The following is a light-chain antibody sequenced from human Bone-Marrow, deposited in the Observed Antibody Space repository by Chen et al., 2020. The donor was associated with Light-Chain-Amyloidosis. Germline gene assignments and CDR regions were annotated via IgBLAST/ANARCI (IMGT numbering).Light chain of an antibody. J-gene: IGLJ1*01. CDR3: CSYTGGSTYV. CDR1: SSDVGSYNL. V-gene: IGLV2-23*02. Sequence: QSALTQPASVSGSLGQSITISCTGTSSDVGSYNLVSWYQQHPGKAPKLMISEVIKRPSGVSHRFSGSKSGNTASLTISGLQAEDEADYYCCSYTGGSTYVFADGTKVTVL. CDR2: EVI.